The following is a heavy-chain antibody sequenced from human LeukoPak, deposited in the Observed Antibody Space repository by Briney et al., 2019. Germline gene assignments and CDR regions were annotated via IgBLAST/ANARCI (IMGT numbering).Heavy chain of an antibody. Sequence: GASVKVSCKASGGTFSSYAISWVRQAPGQGLEWMGGIIPIFGTANYAQKFQGRVTITADESTSTAYMELSSLRSEDTAVYYCARGTDHDYDDYYFDYWGQGTLVTVSS. J-gene: IGHJ4*02. D-gene: IGHD4-17*01. CDR1: GGTFSSYA. CDR3: ARGTDHDYDDYYFDY. V-gene: IGHV1-69*13. CDR2: IIPIFGTA.